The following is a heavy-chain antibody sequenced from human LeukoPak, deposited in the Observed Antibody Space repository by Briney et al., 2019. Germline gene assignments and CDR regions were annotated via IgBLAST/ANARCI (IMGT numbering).Heavy chain of an antibody. CDR2: ISSSGSII. V-gene: IGHV3-11*01. CDR1: GFTLTNYH. J-gene: IGHJ5*02. CDR3: ASYPPCGGACYRDWFDP. Sequence: GGTLSLSRALSGFTLTNYHLGGVCKGPAKGLERVSNISSSGSIIYYADSVNGRFTISRDNAKNSLYLQMNSLRAEDTDVYYYASYPPCGGACYRDWFDPWGQGTLVTASS. D-gene: IGHD2-21*01.